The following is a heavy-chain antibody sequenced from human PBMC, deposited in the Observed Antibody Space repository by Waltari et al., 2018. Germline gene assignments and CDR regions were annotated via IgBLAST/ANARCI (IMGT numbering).Heavy chain of an antibody. CDR1: GYTFTDSY. Sequence: EVQLVQSGAEVKKPGATVKISCKVSGYTFTDSYMHWVQQAPGKGLEWMVRVDPDDGETIYAEKFEGRVTITADTSTDTAYMELSSLRSEDTDGYYWATLVIAISRYWGQGTLVTVSS. V-gene: IGHV1-69-2*01. CDR3: ATLVIAISRY. CDR2: VDPDDGET. J-gene: IGHJ4*02. D-gene: IGHD3-9*01.